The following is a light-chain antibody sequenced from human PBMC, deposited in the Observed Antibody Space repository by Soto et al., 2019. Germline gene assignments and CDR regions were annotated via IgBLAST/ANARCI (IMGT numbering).Light chain of an antibody. V-gene: IGKV3-20*01. J-gene: IGKJ4*01. CDR1: QSVRTTY. Sequence: EIVLTQSPGTLSLSPGERATLSCRASQSVRTTYLAWYQQKFGQAPRLLIYGAASRATGITDRFSGSGSGTNFTITISRLEPEDFAVYYCQQYGSSPPVTFGGGTKVEIK. CDR3: QQYGSSPPVT. CDR2: GAA.